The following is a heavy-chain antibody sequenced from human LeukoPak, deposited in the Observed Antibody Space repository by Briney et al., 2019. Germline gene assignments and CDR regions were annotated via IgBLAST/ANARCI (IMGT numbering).Heavy chain of an antibody. J-gene: IGHJ5*02. CDR3: ARVYNDSSGYRPLRA. V-gene: IGHV1-2*02. CDR2: INANSGGT. Sequence: GASVKVSCKASGHTFTGYYMHWVRQAPGQGLEWMGWINANSGGTNYAQKFQGRVTMTRDTSISTAYMELSSLRSEDTAVYYCARVYNDSSGYRPLRAWGQGTLVTVSS. D-gene: IGHD3-22*01. CDR1: GHTFTGYY.